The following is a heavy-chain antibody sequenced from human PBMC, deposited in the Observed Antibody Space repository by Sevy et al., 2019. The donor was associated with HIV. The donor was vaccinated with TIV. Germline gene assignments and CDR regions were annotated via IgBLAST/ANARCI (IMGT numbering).Heavy chain of an antibody. Sequence: SETLSLTCTVSGGSISSSSYYWGWIRQPPGKGLEWIGSIYYSGSTYYNPSLKSRVTISVDTSKNQFSLKLSSVTAADTAVYYCARRAEYYDSSGYYLYYFDYWGQGTLVTVSS. D-gene: IGHD3-22*01. CDR2: IYYSGST. J-gene: IGHJ4*02. CDR1: GGSISSSSYY. CDR3: ARRAEYYDSSGYYLYYFDY. V-gene: IGHV4-39*01.